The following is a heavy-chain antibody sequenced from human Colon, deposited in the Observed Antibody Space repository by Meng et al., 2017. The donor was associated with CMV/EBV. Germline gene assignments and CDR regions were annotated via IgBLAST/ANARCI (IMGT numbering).Heavy chain of an antibody. CDR3: ARDSNLSGLAY. Sequence: HLRRPGPALENPSPTLSLPSTFSGASITSYDWSRIRQPAGKGLEWIGRVYISGNTNYNPSLKSRVTMSIDTSKNQLSLNIRSVTAADTAVYYCARDSNLSGLAYWGQGTLVTVSS. CDR1: GASITSYD. J-gene: IGHJ4*02. D-gene: IGHD3-10*01. CDR2: VYISGNT. V-gene: IGHV4-4*07.